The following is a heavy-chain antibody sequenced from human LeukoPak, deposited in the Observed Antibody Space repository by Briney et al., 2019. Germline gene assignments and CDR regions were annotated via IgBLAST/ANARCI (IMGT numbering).Heavy chain of an antibody. CDR2: ISGSGGST. CDR3: AKDRATVTTTYFDL. CDR1: GFTFSSYW. Sequence: GGSLRLSCAASGFTFSSYWMHWVRQAPGKGLEWVSAISGSGGSTYYADSVKGRFTISRDNSKNTLYLQMNSLRAEDTAVYYCAKDRATVTTTYFDLWGRGTLVTVSS. J-gene: IGHJ2*01. D-gene: IGHD4-17*01. V-gene: IGHV3-23*01.